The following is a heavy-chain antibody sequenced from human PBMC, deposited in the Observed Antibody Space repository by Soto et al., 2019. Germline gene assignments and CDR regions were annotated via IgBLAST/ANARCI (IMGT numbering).Heavy chain of an antibody. D-gene: IGHD1-1*01. CDR3: ARDQLEGNWFDP. Sequence: SETLSLTCAVSGGSISSGGYSWNWIRQPPGKGLEWIGYIYHSGGTLYNPSLKSRVTISVDKSKNQFSLKLTSVTAADTAVYYCARDQLEGNWFDPWGQGTLVTVSS. V-gene: IGHV4-30-2*01. CDR2: IYHSGGT. CDR1: GGSISSGGYS. J-gene: IGHJ5*02.